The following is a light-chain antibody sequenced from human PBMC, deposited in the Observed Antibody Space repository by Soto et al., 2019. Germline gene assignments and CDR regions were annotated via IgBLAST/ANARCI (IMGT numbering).Light chain of an antibody. CDR1: QSISIH. CDR2: GAS. CDR3: QQYDSWPSWT. Sequence: EIVMTQSPATLSVSPGERATLSCRASQSISIHLAWYQQQPGQGPRLLIYGASTRDTGTPARFSGSGSGTEFTLTISSLQSEDFAVYYCQQYDSWPSWTFGQGTKVKIK. J-gene: IGKJ1*01. V-gene: IGKV3-15*01.